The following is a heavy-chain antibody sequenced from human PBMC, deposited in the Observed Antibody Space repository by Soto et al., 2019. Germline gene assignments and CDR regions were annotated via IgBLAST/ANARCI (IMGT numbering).Heavy chain of an antibody. CDR3: ARFRGSSSLDAFDI. CDR1: GFTVSSNY. CDR2: IYSGGST. Sequence: GGSLRLSCAASGFTVSSNYMSWVRQAPGKGLEWVSVIYSGGSTYYADSVKGRFTISRDNSKNTLYLQMNSLRAEDTAVYYCARFRGSSSLDAFDIWGQGTMVTVSS. J-gene: IGHJ3*02. D-gene: IGHD6-6*01. V-gene: IGHV3-53*01.